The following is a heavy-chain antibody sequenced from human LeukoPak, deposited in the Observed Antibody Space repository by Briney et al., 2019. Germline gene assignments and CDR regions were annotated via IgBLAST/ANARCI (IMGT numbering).Heavy chain of an antibody. D-gene: IGHD3-3*01. Sequence: ASVKVSCKASGYSFTAYYIHWVRLAPGQGLEWMGWINPKNGETKSIQNLQDRVSLTSDSSINTASMELSGLRSDDTAVYFCARGIKFYDYWTYFDYWGQGTPVTVSS. CDR3: ARGIKFYDYWTYFDY. J-gene: IGHJ4*02. CDR1: GYSFTAYY. CDR2: INPKNGET. V-gene: IGHV1-2*02.